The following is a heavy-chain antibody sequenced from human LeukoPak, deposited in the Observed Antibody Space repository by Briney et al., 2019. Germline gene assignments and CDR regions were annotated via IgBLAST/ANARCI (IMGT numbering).Heavy chain of an antibody. CDR3: ARVRAAAARHYYYGMDV. Sequence: SETLSLTCTVSGGSISSFYWSWIRQPPGKGLEWIGYVYYSGNTNYNPSLKSRVTISVDTSKNQFSLKLSSVTAADTAVYYCARVRAAAARHYYYGMDVWSQGTTVTVSS. CDR1: GGSISSFY. J-gene: IGHJ6*02. CDR2: VYYSGNT. V-gene: IGHV4-59*01. D-gene: IGHD6-13*01.